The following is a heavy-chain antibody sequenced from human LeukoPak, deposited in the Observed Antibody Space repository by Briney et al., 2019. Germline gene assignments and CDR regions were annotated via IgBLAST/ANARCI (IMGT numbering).Heavy chain of an antibody. V-gene: IGHV1-18*01. CDR3: ARDSPDGSGTYYNDSPDH. CDR2: ISAYNGNT. D-gene: IGHD3-10*01. Sequence: ASVKVSCKASGYTFSSYGISWVRQAPGQGLEWMGCISAYNGNTNYRQKLQGRVTMTTDTSTSTAYMDLRSLRSDDTAIYYCARDSPDGSGTYYNDSPDHWGQGTLVTVSS. J-gene: IGHJ4*02. CDR1: GYTFSSYG.